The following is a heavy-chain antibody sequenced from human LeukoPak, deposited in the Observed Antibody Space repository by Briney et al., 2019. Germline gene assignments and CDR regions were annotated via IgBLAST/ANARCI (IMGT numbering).Heavy chain of an antibody. CDR3: ARDQGAFDI. V-gene: IGHV3-7*01. J-gene: IGHJ3*02. Sequence: GGSLRLSCEASGFSFSTYWMTWVRQAPGKGLEWVANINQDESEKYYVDSLKGRFTITRDNAKNTVYLQMESLTVEDTAVYYCARDQGAFDIWGQGTMVTVSS. CDR1: GFSFSTYW. CDR2: INQDESEK.